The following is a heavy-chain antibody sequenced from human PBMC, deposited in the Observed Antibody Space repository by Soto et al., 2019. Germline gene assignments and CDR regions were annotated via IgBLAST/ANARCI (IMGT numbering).Heavy chain of an antibody. V-gene: IGHV3-74*01. CDR2: INSDGITT. D-gene: IGHD2-8*01. Sequence: EVQLVESGGGLVQPGGSLRLSCAASGFTFSSYWMHWVRQAPGKAPMWVSRINSDGITTNYADSVKGRFTISRDNAKKRMCVKFNSLNPEATAGYFCDLWWGWDGNLPSFAYWGQGTLATV. CDR3: DLWWGWDGNLPSFAY. CDR1: GFTFSSYW. J-gene: IGHJ4*02.